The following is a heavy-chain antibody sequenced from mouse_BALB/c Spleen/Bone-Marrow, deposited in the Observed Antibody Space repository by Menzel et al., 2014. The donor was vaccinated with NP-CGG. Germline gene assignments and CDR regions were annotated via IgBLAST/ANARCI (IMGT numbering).Heavy chain of an antibody. J-gene: IGHJ4*01. V-gene: IGHV2-6-7*01. D-gene: IGHD1-1*01. CDR2: IWGDGST. Sequence: QVQLKDSGPGLVAPSQSLSITCTVSGFSLXGYGVNWVRQPPGKGLEWLGMIWGDGSTDYNSALKSRLSISKDNSKSQVFLKMNSLQTDDTARYYCARDTTVVAMDYWGQGTSVTVSS. CDR1: GFSLXGYG. CDR3: ARDTTVVAMDY.